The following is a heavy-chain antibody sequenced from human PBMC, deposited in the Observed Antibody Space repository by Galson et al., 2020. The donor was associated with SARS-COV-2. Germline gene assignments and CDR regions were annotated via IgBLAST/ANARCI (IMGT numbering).Heavy chain of an antibody. J-gene: IGHJ6*02. Sequence: GESLKISCAASGFTFSTFSMNWVRQAPGKGLEWVSSISSSSGHIYYADSVKGRFTISRDNAQKSVYLQMDNLRAEDTAVYCCARDLLYFYDFWSGHKNYYFYYGMDVWGQGTTVTVSS. V-gene: IGHV3-21*01. CDR2: ISSSSGHI. D-gene: IGHD3-3*01. CDR3: ARDLLYFYDFWSGHKNYYFYYGMDV. CDR1: GFTFSTFS.